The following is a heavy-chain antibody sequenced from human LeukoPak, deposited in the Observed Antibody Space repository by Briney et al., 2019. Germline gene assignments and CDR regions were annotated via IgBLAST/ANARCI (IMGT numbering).Heavy chain of an antibody. D-gene: IGHD1-26*01. CDR3: ARAEWELLQPDY. V-gene: IGHV3-48*01. CDR1: GFTFSFYD. CDR2: ISSSSNNI. Sequence: GGSLRLSCAASGFTFSFYDTNWVRQAPGKGLEWVSYISSSSNNIYYADSVKGRFTISRDNAKNSLYLQMNSLRAEDTAVYYCARAEWELLQPDYWGQGTLVTVSS. J-gene: IGHJ4*02.